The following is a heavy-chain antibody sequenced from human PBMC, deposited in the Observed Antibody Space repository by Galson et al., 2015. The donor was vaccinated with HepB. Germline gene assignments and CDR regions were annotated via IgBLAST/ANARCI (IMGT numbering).Heavy chain of an antibody. D-gene: IGHD4-23*01. CDR1: GDSVSSNSAA. J-gene: IGHJ5*02. CDR2: TYYRSKWYN. Sequence: CAISGDSVSSNSAAWNWIRQSPSRGLEWLGRTYYRSKWYNDYAVSVKSRITINPDTSKNQFSLQLNSVTPEDTAVYYCARGSIDYGGNSWWFDPWGQGTLVTVSS. CDR3: ARGSIDYGGNSWWFDP. V-gene: IGHV6-1*01.